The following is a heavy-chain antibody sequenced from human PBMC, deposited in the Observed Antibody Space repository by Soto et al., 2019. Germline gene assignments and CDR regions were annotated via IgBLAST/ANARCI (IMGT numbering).Heavy chain of an antibody. CDR3: ARDQNGSPYFDY. CDR1: GGSITSYY. J-gene: IGHJ4*02. D-gene: IGHD1-26*01. V-gene: IGHV4-59*01. Sequence: SETLSLTCTVSGGSITSYYWSWIRQPPGKGLEWIGYVFHSGITGYNPSLKSRVTISVDASKNPFSLKLISVTAADTAVYYCARDQNGSPYFDYWGQGTLVTVSS. CDR2: VFHSGIT.